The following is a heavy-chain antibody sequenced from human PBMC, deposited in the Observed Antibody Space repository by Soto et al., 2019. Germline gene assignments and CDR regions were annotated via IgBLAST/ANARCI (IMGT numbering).Heavy chain of an antibody. D-gene: IGHD3-3*01. Sequence: QLQLQESGPGLVKPSETLSLICTVSGGSISSNSHYWGWIRQPPGKGLEWIGSIYYSGSTHYTPSLKSRVTISVDTSKNQFSLKLSSVTAADTAVYYCARHSLFGVVIMWSFDYWGQGTLVTVSS. CDR1: GGSISSNSHY. J-gene: IGHJ4*02. CDR3: ARHSLFGVVIMWSFDY. V-gene: IGHV4-39*01. CDR2: IYYSGST.